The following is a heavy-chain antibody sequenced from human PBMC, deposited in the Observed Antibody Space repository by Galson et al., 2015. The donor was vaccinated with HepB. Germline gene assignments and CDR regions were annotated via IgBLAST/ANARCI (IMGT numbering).Heavy chain of an antibody. V-gene: IGHV3-30*03. D-gene: IGHD5-24*01. CDR2: ISYDGINK. J-gene: IGHJ2*01. CDR1: GFSFSTYG. CDR3: ARGITNYWYFDL. Sequence: SLRLSCAASGFSFSTYGMHWVRQAPGKGLEWVAVISYDGINKYYVDSVRGRFTISRDNSKNTLYLQMNSLRAEDMAVYYCARGITNYWYFDLWGRGTLVTVSS.